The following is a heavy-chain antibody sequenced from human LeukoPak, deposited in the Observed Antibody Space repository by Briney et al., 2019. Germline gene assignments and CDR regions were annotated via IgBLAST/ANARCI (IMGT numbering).Heavy chain of an antibody. V-gene: IGHV1-69*04. Sequence: GASVKVSCKASGGTFSSYTISGVRQAAGQELEWMGRIIPILSIANYAQKFQGRVTITAHKSTSTGYRELSSLRSEPTVVYYGAIDDYGSGRPWGQRTLVTVS. CDR3: AIDDYGSGRP. CDR1: GGTFSSYT. CDR2: IIPILSIA. J-gene: IGHJ5*02. D-gene: IGHD3-10*01.